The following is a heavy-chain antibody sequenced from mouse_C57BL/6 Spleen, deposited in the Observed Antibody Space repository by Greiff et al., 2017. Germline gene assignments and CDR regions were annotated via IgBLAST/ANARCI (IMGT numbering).Heavy chain of an antibody. CDR1: GYTFTSYW. CDR2: IDPSDSYT. J-gene: IGHJ2*01. V-gene: IGHV1-50*01. Sequence: QVQLQQPGAELVKPGASVKLSCKASGYTFTSYWMQWVKQRPGQGLEWIGEIDPSDSYTNYNQKFKGKATLTVDTSSSTAYMQLSSLTSEDSAVYYCARSYGSSYYFDDWGQGTTLTVSS. D-gene: IGHD1-1*01. CDR3: ARSYGSSYYFDD.